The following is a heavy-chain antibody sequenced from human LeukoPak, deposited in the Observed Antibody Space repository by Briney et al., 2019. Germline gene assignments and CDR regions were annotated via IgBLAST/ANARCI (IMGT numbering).Heavy chain of an antibody. CDR2: IYYSGST. V-gene: IGHV4-39*07. CDR3: ARAPITMVRGVPNGDYFDY. CDR1: GGSISSSSYY. D-gene: IGHD3-10*01. J-gene: IGHJ4*02. Sequence: SETLSLTCTVSGGSISSSSYYWGWIRQPPGKGLEWIGSIYYSGSTYYNPSLKSRVTISVDTSKNQFSLKLSSVTAADTAVYYCARAPITMVRGVPNGDYFDYWGQGTLVTVSS.